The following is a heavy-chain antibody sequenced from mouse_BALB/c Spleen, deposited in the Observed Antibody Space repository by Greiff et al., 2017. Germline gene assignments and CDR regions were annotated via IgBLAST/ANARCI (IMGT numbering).Heavy chain of an antibody. Sequence: EVQLKESGGGLVQPGGSLKLSCAASGFTFSSYGMSWVRQTPDKRLELVATINSNGGSTYYPDSVKGRFTISRDNAKNTLYLQMSSLKSEDTAMYYCARDRRSFDYWGQGTTLTVSS. CDR1: GFTFSSYG. CDR2: INSNGGST. V-gene: IGHV5-6-3*01. CDR3: ARDRRSFDY. J-gene: IGHJ2*01.